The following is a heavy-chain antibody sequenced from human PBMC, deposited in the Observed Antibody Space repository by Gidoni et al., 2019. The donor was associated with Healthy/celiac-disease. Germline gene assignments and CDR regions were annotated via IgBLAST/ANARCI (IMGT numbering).Heavy chain of an antibody. Sequence: VQLLESGGGLVQPGGSLRLSCAASGFTFSRYAMSWVRQAPGKGLAWVSAINGSDGSTYYADSVKGRFTISRDNSNNTLYLQMNSLRAEDTAVYYCAKSDSGGYYYYGMDVWGQGTTVTVSS. CDR2: INGSDGST. CDR3: AKSDSGGYYYYGMDV. CDR1: GFTFSRYA. D-gene: IGHD3-22*01. V-gene: IGHV3-23*01. J-gene: IGHJ6*02.